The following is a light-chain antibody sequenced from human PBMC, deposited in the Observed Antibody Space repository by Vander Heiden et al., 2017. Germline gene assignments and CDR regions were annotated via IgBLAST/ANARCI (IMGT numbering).Light chain of an antibody. CDR1: QTLLYNSNNKNY. V-gene: IGKV4-1*01. J-gene: IGKJ2*01. CDR2: WAS. CDR3: QQYYTSPMYT. Sequence: IVLTQSPDSLPVSLGERATINCKSSQTLLYNSNNKNYLAWYQQKPGQPPRLLIYWASTRESGVPDRFSGGGSGTDFTLIINNLQPEDVAVYYCQQYYTSPMYTFGQGTKLEIK.